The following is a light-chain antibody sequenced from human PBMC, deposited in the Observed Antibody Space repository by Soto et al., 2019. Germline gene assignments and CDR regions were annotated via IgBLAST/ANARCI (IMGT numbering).Light chain of an antibody. CDR3: CSYAGSSYV. Sequence: QSVLTQPASVSGSPGQSITISCTGTSSDVGSYNLVSWYQQHPGKAPKLMICEGSKRPSGVSNRFSGSKSGNTASLTISGLRAEDEADYYCCSYAGSSYVFGTGTKVTVL. CDR2: EGS. J-gene: IGLJ1*01. CDR1: SSDVGSYNL. V-gene: IGLV2-23*01.